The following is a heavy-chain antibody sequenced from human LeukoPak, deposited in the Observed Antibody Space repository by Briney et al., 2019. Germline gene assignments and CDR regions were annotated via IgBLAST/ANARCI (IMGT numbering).Heavy chain of an antibody. CDR1: GRSISSYY. CDR3: GRVRRSPYYYYMDV. Sequence: SETLSLTCTVSGRSISSYYWSWIRQPPGKGLEWIGYIYYSGSTNYNPSLKSRVTISVDTSKNQFSLKLSSVTAADTAVYYCGRVRRSPYYYYMDVWGKGSTVTVSS. CDR2: IYYSGST. J-gene: IGHJ6*03. V-gene: IGHV4-59*01. D-gene: IGHD3-16*01.